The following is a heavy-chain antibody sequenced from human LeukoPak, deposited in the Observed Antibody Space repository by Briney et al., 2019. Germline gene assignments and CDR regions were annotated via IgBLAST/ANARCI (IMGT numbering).Heavy chain of an antibody. CDR2: ISSSSSYI. Sequence: PGGSLRLSCAASGFTFSSYSMNWVRQAPGKGLEWVSSISSSSSYIYYADSVKGRFTISRDNAKNSLYLQMNSLRAEDTAVYYCARAPAAYYDFWSGYYIRESYYYMDVWGKGTTVTVSS. CDR1: GFTFSSYS. CDR3: ARAPAAYYDFWSGYYIRESYYYMDV. D-gene: IGHD3-3*01. V-gene: IGHV3-21*01. J-gene: IGHJ6*03.